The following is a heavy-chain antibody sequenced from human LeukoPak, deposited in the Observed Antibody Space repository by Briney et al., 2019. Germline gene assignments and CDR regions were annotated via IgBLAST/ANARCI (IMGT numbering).Heavy chain of an antibody. CDR1: GFTFSSYW. Sequence: PGGSLRLFCAASGFTFSSYWMHWVRQAPGKGLVWVSRINSDGSSTSYADSVKGRFTISRDNAKNTLYLQMNSLRAEDTAVYYCAREGYSSSWYPYGEYYFDYWGQGTLVTVSS. J-gene: IGHJ4*02. D-gene: IGHD6-13*01. V-gene: IGHV3-74*01. CDR2: INSDGSST. CDR3: AREGYSSSWYPYGEYYFDY.